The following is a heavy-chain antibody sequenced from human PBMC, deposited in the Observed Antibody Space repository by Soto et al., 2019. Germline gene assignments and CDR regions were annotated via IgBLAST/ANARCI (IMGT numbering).Heavy chain of an antibody. D-gene: IGHD3-10*01. CDR1: GGSFSGYY. V-gene: IGHV4-34*01. CDR3: ARGPSYYGSGSYSWFDP. J-gene: IGHJ5*02. Sequence: SETLSLTCAVYGGSFSGYYWSWIRQPPGKGLEWIGEINHSGSTNYNPSLKSRVTISVDTSKNQFSLKLSSVTAADTAVYYCARGPSYYGSGSYSWFDPWGQGTLVTVYS. CDR2: INHSGST.